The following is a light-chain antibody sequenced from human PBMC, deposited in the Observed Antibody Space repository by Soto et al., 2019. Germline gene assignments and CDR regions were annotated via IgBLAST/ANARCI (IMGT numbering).Light chain of an antibody. Sequence: IQMTQSPSSLSASVGDRVTITCRASQSISSYLNWYQQKPGKAPKLLIYAASSLQSGVPSRFSGSGSGTDFTLTISSLQPGDFPTYYCQQSYSTPPDTFGQGTKLEIK. CDR3: QQSYSTPPDT. V-gene: IGKV1-39*01. J-gene: IGKJ2*01. CDR1: QSISSY. CDR2: AAS.